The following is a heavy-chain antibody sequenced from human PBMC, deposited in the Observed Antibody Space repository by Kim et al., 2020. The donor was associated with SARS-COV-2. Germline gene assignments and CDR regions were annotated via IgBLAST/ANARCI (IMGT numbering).Heavy chain of an antibody. CDR2: LNPNSGVT. Sequence: ASVKVSCKASGYTFSTYYIYWVRQAPGQGLEWVGRLNPNSGVTDYPQNLLGRVTLTRDKATATAYMELNSLLLNDTAVYFCARGIYDFQMRGAFDLWGQG. D-gene: IGHD3-3*01. V-gene: IGHV1-2*06. J-gene: IGHJ3*01. CDR3: ARGIYDFQMRGAFDL. CDR1: GYTFSTYY.